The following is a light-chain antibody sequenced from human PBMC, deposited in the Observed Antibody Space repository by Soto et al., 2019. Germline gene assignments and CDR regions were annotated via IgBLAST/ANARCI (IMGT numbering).Light chain of an antibody. CDR3: LQHHTYPFT. Sequence: DIQMTQSPSSLSASVGDRVTLTCRASQVIGNNLGWYQQKPGKAPKRLIYAAYTLEGGVPSRFSGSGSATEFPSTISHLQPEKFATYYCLQHHTYPFTFGQGTKLEI. V-gene: IGKV1-17*02. CDR1: QVIGNN. J-gene: IGKJ2*01. CDR2: AAY.